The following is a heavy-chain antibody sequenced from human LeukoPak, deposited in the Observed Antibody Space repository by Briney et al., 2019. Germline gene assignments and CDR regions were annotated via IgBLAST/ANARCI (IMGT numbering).Heavy chain of an antibody. CDR1: GFTVSSNC. Sequence: GGSLRLSCAASGFTVSSNCMSWVRQAPGKGLEWVAVISYDGSNKYYADSVKGRFTISRDNSKNTLHLQMNSLRAEDTTVYYCARAPGWELLNYFDYWGQGTLVTVSS. V-gene: IGHV3-30*03. D-gene: IGHD1-26*01. J-gene: IGHJ4*02. CDR3: ARAPGWELLNYFDY. CDR2: ISYDGSNK.